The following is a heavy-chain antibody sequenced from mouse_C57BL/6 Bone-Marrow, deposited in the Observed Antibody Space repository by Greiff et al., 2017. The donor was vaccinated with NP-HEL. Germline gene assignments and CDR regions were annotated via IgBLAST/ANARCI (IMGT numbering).Heavy chain of an antibody. Sequence: QVQLKQSGAELARPGASVKLSCKASGYTFTSYGISWVKQRTGQGLEWIGEIYPRSGNTYYNEKFKGKATLTADKSSSTAYMELRSLTSEDSAVYFCDYYGSSYYFDYWGQGTTLTVSS. CDR1: GYTFTSYG. CDR3: DYYGSSYYFDY. J-gene: IGHJ2*01. V-gene: IGHV1-81*01. CDR2: IYPRSGNT. D-gene: IGHD1-1*01.